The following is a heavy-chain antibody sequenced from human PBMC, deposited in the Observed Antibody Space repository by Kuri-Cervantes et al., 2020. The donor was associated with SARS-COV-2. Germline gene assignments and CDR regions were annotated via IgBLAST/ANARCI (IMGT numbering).Heavy chain of an antibody. CDR1: GGSIRSYY. CDR2: IYYSGST. V-gene: IGHV4-59*01. Sequence: ESLKISCTVSGGSIRSYYWTWIRQPPGKGLEWIGYIYYSGSTNYNPSLKSRVTISVDTSKNQFSLKLSFVTAADTAVYYCARVGLGYGDYVWYYYYYMDVWGKGTTVTVSS. D-gene: IGHD4-17*01. CDR3: ARVGLGYGDYVWYYYYYMDV. J-gene: IGHJ6*03.